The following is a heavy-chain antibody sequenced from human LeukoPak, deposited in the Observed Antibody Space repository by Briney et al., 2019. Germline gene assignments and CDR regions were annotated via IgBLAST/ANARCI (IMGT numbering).Heavy chain of an antibody. V-gene: IGHV3-21*01. J-gene: IGHJ4*02. Sequence: KSGGSLRLSCVASGSGLRFSEYNMNWVRQSPGKGLEWVSSISSSSSYIYYADSVKGRFTISRDNAKNSLYLQMNSLRAEDTAVYYCARDDGYSSSPTGFDYWGQGTLVTVSS. CDR2: ISSSSSYI. D-gene: IGHD6-13*01. CDR3: ARDDGYSSSPTGFDY. CDR1: GSGLRFSEYN.